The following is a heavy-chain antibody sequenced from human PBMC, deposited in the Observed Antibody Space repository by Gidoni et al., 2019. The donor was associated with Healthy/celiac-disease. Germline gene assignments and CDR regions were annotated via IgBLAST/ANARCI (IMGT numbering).Heavy chain of an antibody. Sequence: KASGYTFTGYYMHWVRQAPGQGLEWMGWINPNSGGTNYAQKFQGRVTMTRDTSISTAYMELSRLRSDDTAVYYCARGARITIFGVVGDYYYYYGMDVWGQGTTVTVSS. V-gene: IGHV1-2*02. J-gene: IGHJ6*02. D-gene: IGHD3-3*01. CDR1: GYTFTGYY. CDR2: INPNSGGT. CDR3: ARGARITIFGVVGDYYYYYGMDV.